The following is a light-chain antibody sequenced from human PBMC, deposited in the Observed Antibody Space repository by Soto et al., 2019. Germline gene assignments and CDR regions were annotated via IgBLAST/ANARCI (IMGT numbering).Light chain of an antibody. V-gene: IGKV1-27*01. CDR1: QGISNY. CDR2: AAS. Sequence: DIQMTQSPSSLSASVGDRVTITCRASQGISNYLAWYQQKPGKVPKLLIYAASTLQSGVPSRFGGGGSGTDFTLTISSLQPEDVATYYCQKYNSAPWTFGQGIKVEIK. CDR3: QKYNSAPWT. J-gene: IGKJ1*01.